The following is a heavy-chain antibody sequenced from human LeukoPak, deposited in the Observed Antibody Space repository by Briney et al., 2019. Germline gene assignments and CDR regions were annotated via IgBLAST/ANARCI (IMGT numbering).Heavy chain of an antibody. CDR1: GGSISSYY. V-gene: IGHV4-59*08. D-gene: IGHD4-11*01. CDR3: ARRVAVGNYFDP. CDR2: IYYSGST. J-gene: IGHJ5*02. Sequence: PSETLSLTCTVSGGSISSYYWSWIRRPPGKGLEWIGYIYYSGSTNYNPSLKSRVTISLNTAKNQFSLRLRSVTAADTAVYYCARRVAVGNYFDPWGQGTLVTVSS.